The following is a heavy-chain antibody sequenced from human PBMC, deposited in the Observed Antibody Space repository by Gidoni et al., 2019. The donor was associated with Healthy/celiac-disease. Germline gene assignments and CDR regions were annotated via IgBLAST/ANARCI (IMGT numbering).Heavy chain of an antibody. J-gene: IGHJ6*02. CDR3: AKDLGEATIGYGMDV. Sequence: QVQLVESGGGVVQPGRSLRLSCAASGFTFSRYGMHWVRQAPGKGLEWVAVISYDGSNKYYADSVKGRFTISRDNSKNTLYLQMNSLRAEDTAVYYCAKDLGEATIGYGMDVWGQGTTVTVSS. CDR2: ISYDGSNK. V-gene: IGHV3-30*18. D-gene: IGHD3-16*01. CDR1: GFTFSRYG.